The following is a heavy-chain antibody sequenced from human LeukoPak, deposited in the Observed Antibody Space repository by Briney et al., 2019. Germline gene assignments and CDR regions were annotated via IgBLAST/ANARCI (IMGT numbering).Heavy chain of an antibody. V-gene: IGHV4-4*07. CDR1: GGSISSYY. CDR3: ARGPNFDWLSSNYYYYGMDV. CDR2: IYTSGST. J-gene: IGHJ6*02. Sequence: SETLSLTCTVSGGSISSYYWSWIRQPAGKGLEWIGRIYTSGSTNYNPSLKSRVTISVDTSKNQFSLKLSSVTAADTAVYYCARGPNFDWLSSNYYYYGMDVWGQGTTVTVSS. D-gene: IGHD3-9*01.